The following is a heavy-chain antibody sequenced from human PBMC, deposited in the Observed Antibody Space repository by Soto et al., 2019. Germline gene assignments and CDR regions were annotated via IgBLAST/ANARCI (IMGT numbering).Heavy chain of an antibody. CDR2: IYSTGTT. CDR1: GFTVGNNY. J-gene: IGHJ4*02. Sequence: EVQLVESGGGLIQPGGSLKLSSAASGFTVGNNYMSWVRQAPGKGLEWVSLIYSTGTTKYADSVKGRFTVSRDNAKNTLYLQMNSLRAEDTAVYYCAKDGRGSGSHYNSFGYWGQGTLVTVSS. CDR3: AKDGRGSGSHYNSFGY. V-gene: IGHV3-53*01. D-gene: IGHD3-10*01.